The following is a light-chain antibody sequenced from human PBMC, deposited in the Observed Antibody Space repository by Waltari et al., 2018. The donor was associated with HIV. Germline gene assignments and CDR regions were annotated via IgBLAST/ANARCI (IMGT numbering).Light chain of an antibody. Sequence: EIVLTQSPDTLSVSPGERATLSCRASQSVRSASLAWYQQKPGQAPRLLIYGASSRAPCIPDRFSGSGAVTDFILTISRLEPEDCAVYYCQQYAASPLTFGGGTKVEIK. CDR2: GAS. CDR1: QSVRSAS. J-gene: IGKJ4*01. V-gene: IGKV3-20*01. CDR3: QQYAASPLT.